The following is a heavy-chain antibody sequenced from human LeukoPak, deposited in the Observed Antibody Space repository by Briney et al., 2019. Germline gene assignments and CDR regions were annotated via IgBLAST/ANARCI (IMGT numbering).Heavy chain of an antibody. V-gene: IGHV4-39*01. Sequence: SETLSLTXTVSGGSISSNSYYWGWIRQPPGKGLEWIGSISYSGSTYYNPSLKSRVTISVDTSKNQFSLKLSSVTAADTAVYYCARRIGLEPSAFDYWGQGTLVTVSS. CDR2: ISYSGST. CDR1: GGSISSNSYY. J-gene: IGHJ4*02. CDR3: ARRIGLEPSAFDY. D-gene: IGHD1-1*01.